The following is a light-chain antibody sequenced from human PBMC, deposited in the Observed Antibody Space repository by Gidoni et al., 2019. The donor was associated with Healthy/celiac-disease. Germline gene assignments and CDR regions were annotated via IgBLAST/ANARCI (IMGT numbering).Light chain of an antibody. Sequence: DIGMTQSPDSLALSLGERATINCKSSQSVLYSSNNKNYLAWYQQKPGQPPKLLIYWASTRESGVPDRFSCSGSGTDFTLPISSLQSEDVAVYYCQQYYSTPPTFGQXCKVEIK. CDR2: WAS. V-gene: IGKV4-1*01. CDR1: QSVLYSSNNKNY. CDR3: QQYYSTPPT. J-gene: IGKJ1*01.